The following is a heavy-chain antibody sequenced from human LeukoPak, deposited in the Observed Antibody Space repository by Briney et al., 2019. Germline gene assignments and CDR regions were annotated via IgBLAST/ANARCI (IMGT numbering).Heavy chain of an antibody. CDR2: IYPGDSDT. V-gene: IGHV5-51*01. J-gene: IGHJ3*02. CDR1: GYSFTSYW. Sequence: GESLKISCKGSGYSFTSYWIGWVRQMPGKGLEWMGIIYPGDSDTRYRPSFQGQVTISADKSISTAYLQWSSLKASDTAMYYCARHGYYGSGSSHAFDIWGQGTMVTVSS. CDR3: ARHGYYGSGSSHAFDI. D-gene: IGHD3-10*01.